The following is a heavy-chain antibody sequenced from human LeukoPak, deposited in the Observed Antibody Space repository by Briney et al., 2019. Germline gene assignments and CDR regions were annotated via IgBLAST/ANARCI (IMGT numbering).Heavy chain of an antibody. CDR1: GFTFSSYW. D-gene: IGHD3-3*01. CDR2: IKQDGSEK. Sequence: AGGSLRLSCAASGFTFSSYWMSWVRQAPGKGLEWVANIKQDGSEKYYVDSVKGRFTISRDNSKNTLYLQMDSLRVEDTAVYYCAKRGRSGFPGYYMDIWGKGTTVTVSS. J-gene: IGHJ6*03. CDR3: AKRGRSGFPGYYMDI. V-gene: IGHV3-7*01.